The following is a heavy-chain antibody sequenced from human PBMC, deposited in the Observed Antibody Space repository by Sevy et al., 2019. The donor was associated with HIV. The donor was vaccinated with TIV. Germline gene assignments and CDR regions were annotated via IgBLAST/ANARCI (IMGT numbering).Heavy chain of an antibody. J-gene: IGHJ4*02. CDR1: GYTFTSYY. CDR2: INPSGGGT. V-gene: IGHV1-46*01. D-gene: IGHD2-21*02. CDR3: ARVECCGGDCYYSDY. Sequence: ASVKVSCKASGYTFTSYYIHWVRQAPGQGLECMGLINPSGGGTNYAQTFQGRVTFTRDTSTSTAYMELSSLRAEDTAVSYCARVECCGGDCYYSDYWGQGTQVTVSS.